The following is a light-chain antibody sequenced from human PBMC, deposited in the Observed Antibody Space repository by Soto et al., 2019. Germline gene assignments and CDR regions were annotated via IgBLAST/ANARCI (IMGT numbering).Light chain of an antibody. CDR2: EVS. V-gene: IGLV2-23*02. CDR3: CSYACSRWV. Sequence: QSALTQPASVSGSPGQSITISCTGTSSDVGSYNLVSWYQQHPGKAPKLMIYEVSKRPSGVSNRFSGSKSGNTASLTISGLQAEDEADYYCCSYACSRWVFGGGTKVTVL. CDR1: SSDVGSYNL. J-gene: IGLJ3*02.